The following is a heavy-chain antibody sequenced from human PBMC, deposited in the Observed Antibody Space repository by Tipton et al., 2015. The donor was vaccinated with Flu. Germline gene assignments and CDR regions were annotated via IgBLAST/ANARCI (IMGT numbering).Heavy chain of an antibody. Sequence: RSLRLSCAASGFTFSSYGMHWVRQAPGKGLEWVAVIWYDGSNKYYADSVKGRFTISRDNSKNTLYLQMNSLRAEDTAVYYCAKDGHPSGPYSSGWYYFDYWGQGTLVTVSS. CDR3: AKDGHPSGPYSSGWYYFDY. D-gene: IGHD6-19*01. CDR1: GFTFSSYG. V-gene: IGHV3-33*06. CDR2: IWYDGSNK. J-gene: IGHJ4*02.